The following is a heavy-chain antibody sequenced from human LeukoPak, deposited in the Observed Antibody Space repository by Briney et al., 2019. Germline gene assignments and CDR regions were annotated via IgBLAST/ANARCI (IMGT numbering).Heavy chain of an antibody. CDR1: GITFSASA. J-gene: IGHJ5*02. D-gene: IGHD3-10*01. CDR3: AKGRLRVLVRGVTTPFDP. V-gene: IGHV3-23*01. Sequence: GGSLRISCAASGITFSASAMSWVRQAPGKGLEWVSGISGSAGTTNYADSVKGRFTISRDNSKNTLYLQMNSLRAEDTAVYYCAKGRLRVLVRGVTTPFDPWGQGTLVTVSS. CDR2: ISGSAGTT.